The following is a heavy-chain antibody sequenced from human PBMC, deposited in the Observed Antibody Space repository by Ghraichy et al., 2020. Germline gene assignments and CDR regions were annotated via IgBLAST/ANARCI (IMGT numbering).Heavy chain of an antibody. Sequence: ASVKDSCKASGYTFTSYGISWVRQAPGQGLEWMGWLSAYNGNTNYAQKLQGRVTMTTDTSTSTAYMELRSLRSDDTAVYYCARATMVRGVINPHPNDYWGQGTLVTVSS. J-gene: IGHJ4*02. CDR1: GYTFTSYG. V-gene: IGHV1-18*04. CDR3: ARATMVRGVINPHPNDY. CDR2: LSAYNGNT. D-gene: IGHD3-10*01.